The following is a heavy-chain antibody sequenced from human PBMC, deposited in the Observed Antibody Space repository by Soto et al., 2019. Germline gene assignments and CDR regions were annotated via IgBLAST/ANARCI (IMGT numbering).Heavy chain of an antibody. V-gene: IGHV2-5*02. CDR1: GFSLSTSGVG. Sequence: QITLKESGPTLVKPTQTLTLTCTFSGFSLSTSGVGVGWIRQPPGKALEWLALIYWDDDKRYSPSLKSRLTTTKDTPKNQVALKMTKRALVKTAKYSWPHSIGLGGGGGGGFDYWGQGTLVTVSS. CDR3: PHSIGLGGGGGGGFDY. D-gene: IGHD3-16*01. J-gene: IGHJ4*02. CDR2: IYWDDDK.